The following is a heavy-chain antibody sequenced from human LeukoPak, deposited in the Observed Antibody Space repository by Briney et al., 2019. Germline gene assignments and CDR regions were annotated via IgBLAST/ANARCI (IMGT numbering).Heavy chain of an antibody. CDR1: GFTFSTYG. J-gene: IGHJ4*02. CDR3: ARGHADSGRAFDY. CDR2: LSSGGINK. D-gene: IGHD1-26*01. V-gene: IGHV3-30*03. Sequence: GGSLRLSCAASGFTFSTYGIHWVRQAPGKGLEWVGLLSSGGINKHYADSVKGRFIISRDNSMSTLYLQMNSLGVEDTAVYYCARGHADSGRAFDYWGQGTLVTVSS.